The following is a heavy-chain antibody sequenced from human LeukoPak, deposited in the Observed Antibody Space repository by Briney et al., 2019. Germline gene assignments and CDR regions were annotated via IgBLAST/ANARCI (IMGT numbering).Heavy chain of an antibody. Sequence: GGSLRLSCAASGFTFDDYTMHWVRQAPGKGLEWVCLISWDGGSTYYADSVKGRFTISRDNSKNSLYLQMNSLRTEDTALYYCAKAGYCSSTSCFTYYYYYMDVWGKGTTVTVSS. V-gene: IGHV3-43*01. CDR3: AKAGYCSSTSCFTYYYYYMDV. D-gene: IGHD2-2*01. J-gene: IGHJ6*03. CDR1: GFTFDDYT. CDR2: ISWDGGST.